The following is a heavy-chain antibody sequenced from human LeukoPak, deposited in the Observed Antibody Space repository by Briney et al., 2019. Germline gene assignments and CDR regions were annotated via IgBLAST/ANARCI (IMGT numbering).Heavy chain of an antibody. CDR2: INPNSGGT. D-gene: IGHD3-22*01. CDR1: GYTSTGYY. J-gene: IGHJ4*02. Sequence: ASVKVSCKASGYTSTGYYMHWVRQAPGQGLGWMGWINPNSGGTNYAQKFQGRVTMTRDTSISTAYLELSRLRSDDTAVYYCARIDDSSGYYYRYWGQGTLVTASS. V-gene: IGHV1-2*02. CDR3: ARIDDSSGYYYRY.